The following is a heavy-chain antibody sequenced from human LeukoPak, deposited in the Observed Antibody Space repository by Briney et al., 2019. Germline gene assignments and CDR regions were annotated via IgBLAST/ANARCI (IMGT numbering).Heavy chain of an antibody. V-gene: IGHV3-23*01. CDR1: GFTFSSYA. J-gene: IGHJ4*02. CDR3: ARDWEVGATLKYYFDY. D-gene: IGHD1-26*01. Sequence: SGGSLRLSCAASGFTFSSYAMSWVRQAPGKGLEWVSAISGSGGSTYYADSVKGRFTISRDNSKNTLYLQMNSLRAEDTAVYYCARDWEVGATLKYYFDYWGQGTLVTVSS. CDR2: ISGSGGST.